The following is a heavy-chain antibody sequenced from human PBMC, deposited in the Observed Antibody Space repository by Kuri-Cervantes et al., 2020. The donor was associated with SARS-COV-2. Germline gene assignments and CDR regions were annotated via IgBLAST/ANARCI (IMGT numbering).Heavy chain of an antibody. D-gene: IGHD1-1*01. CDR1: GYTFTSYD. CDR3: ASGGQLPYYYYYYYMDV. CDR2: MNPNSGNT. V-gene: IGHV1-8*02. Sequence: ASVKVSCKASGYTFTSYDINWVRQATGQGLEWMGWMNPNSGNTGYAQKLQGRVTMTTDTSTSTAYMELRSLRSEDTAVYYCASGGQLPYYYYYYYMDVWGKGTTVTVSS. J-gene: IGHJ6*03.